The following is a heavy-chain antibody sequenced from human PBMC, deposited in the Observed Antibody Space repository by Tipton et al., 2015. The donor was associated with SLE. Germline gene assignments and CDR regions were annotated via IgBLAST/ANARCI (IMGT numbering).Heavy chain of an antibody. CDR1: GGSFSGYY. CDR3: AREDSSSWFYTRFDP. CDR2: INHSRST. D-gene: IGHD2-2*02. V-gene: IGHV4-34*01. Sequence: TLSLTCAVYGGSFSGYYWSWIRQPPGKGLEWIGKINHSRSTTYSPSLKTRVTISVDTSKNQFSLRLSSVTAADTAVYYCAREDSSSWFYTRFDPWGQGTLVTVSS. J-gene: IGHJ5*02.